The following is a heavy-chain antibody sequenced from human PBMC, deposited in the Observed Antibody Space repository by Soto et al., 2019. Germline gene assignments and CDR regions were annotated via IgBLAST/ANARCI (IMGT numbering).Heavy chain of an antibody. J-gene: IGHJ4*02. D-gene: IGHD6-19*01. CDR1: GGSISSSSYY. CDR3: SPQVSSGWYFDY. CDR2: IYYSGST. V-gene: IGHV4-39*01. Sequence: QLQLQESGPGLVKPSETLSLTCTVSGGSISSSSYYWGWIRQPPGKGLEWIGGIYYSGSTYYNPSLKSRVTISVHTSKNQSSLKLSSVTAADTAVYYCSPQVSSGWYFDYWGQGTLVTVSS.